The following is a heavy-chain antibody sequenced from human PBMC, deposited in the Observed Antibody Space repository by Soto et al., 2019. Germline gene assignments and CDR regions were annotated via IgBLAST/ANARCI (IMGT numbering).Heavy chain of an antibody. J-gene: IGHJ4*02. V-gene: IGHV3-21*01. CDR1: GFTFTDYS. CDR2: ISSSSSYI. D-gene: IGHD2-21*02. Sequence: EVQLVESGGGLVKPGGSLRLSCAASGFTFTDYSINWVRQAPGKGLEWVSSISSSSSYIYYADSVKGRFTISRDNAKNALYLQMNSLRAEDTAVYYGARVTLYTASFDYWGQGILVTVSS. CDR3: ARVTLYTASFDY.